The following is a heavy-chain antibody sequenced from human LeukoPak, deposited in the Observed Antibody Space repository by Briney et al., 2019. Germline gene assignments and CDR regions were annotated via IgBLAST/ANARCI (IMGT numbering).Heavy chain of an antibody. CDR3: VRFVSTAAAGRSSGFDA. CDR1: GFTFSDYY. J-gene: IGHJ5*02. V-gene: IGHV3-11*01. D-gene: IGHD6-13*01. CDR2: ISSSDTTI. Sequence: PGGSLRLSCAASGFTFSDYYMSWVRQAPEKGLEWVSYISSSDTTIYYVDSVKGRFTISRDNAKNSLYLQMISLRAEDTAVYYCVRFVSTAAAGRSSGFDAWGQGTLVTVSS.